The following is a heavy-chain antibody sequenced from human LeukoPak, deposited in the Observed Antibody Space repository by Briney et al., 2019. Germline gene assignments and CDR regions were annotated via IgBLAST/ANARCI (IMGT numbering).Heavy chain of an antibody. CDR2: ISAYNGKT. CDR3: ARGGGEQWLVRRYYFDY. CDR1: GYTFTSYG. V-gene: IGHV1-18*04. D-gene: IGHD6-19*01. Sequence: ASVKVSCKASGYTFTSYGISWVRRAPGQGLEWMGWISAYNGKTNYAQKLQGRVTMTTDTSTSTAYMELRSLRSDDTAVYYCARGGGEQWLVRRYYFDYSGQGTLVTVSS. J-gene: IGHJ4*02.